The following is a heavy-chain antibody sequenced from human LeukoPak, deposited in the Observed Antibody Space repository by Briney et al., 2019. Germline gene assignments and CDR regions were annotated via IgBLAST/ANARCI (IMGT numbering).Heavy chain of an antibody. V-gene: IGHV1-3*03. CDR2: INTGNGNT. Sequence: ASVKVSCKASGYTFTIYTIHWVRQAPGQRLEWMGWINTGNGNTKYSQDFLGRVTITRDTSASTAYMELSSLRSEDMAVYYCARARYETRIWPKSRYDYYHYMDVWGKGTTVTVSS. CDR3: ARARYETRIWPKSRYDYYHYMDV. CDR1: GYTFTIYT. D-gene: IGHD3-3*01. J-gene: IGHJ6*03.